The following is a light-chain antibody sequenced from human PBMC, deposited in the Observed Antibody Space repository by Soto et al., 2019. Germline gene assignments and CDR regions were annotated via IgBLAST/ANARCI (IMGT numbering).Light chain of an antibody. CDR2: DAS. J-gene: IGKJ4*01. CDR1: QSVSNY. CDR3: QQRSNWPLT. V-gene: IGKV3-11*01. Sequence: EIVLTQSPATLSLSPGEGATLSCRASQSVSNYLAWYQQKPGQAPRLLIYDASKRATGIPARFSGSGSGTDFPLTISSLEPEDFAVYYCQQRSNWPLTFGGGTKVDIK.